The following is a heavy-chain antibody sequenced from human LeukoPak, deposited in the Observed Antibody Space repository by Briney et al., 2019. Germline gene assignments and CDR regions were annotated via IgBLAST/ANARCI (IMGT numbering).Heavy chain of an antibody. CDR3: ARAVCSSTSCSTNYFDY. CDR1: GGTFSSYA. CDR2: IIPIFGTA. V-gene: IGHV1-69*06. J-gene: IGHJ4*02. D-gene: IGHD2-2*02. Sequence: ASVKVSCKASGGTFSSYAISWVRQAPGQGLEWMGRIIPIFGTANYAQKFQGRVTITADKSTSTAYMELSSLRSEDTAVYYCARAVCSSTSCSTNYFDYWGQGTLVTVSS.